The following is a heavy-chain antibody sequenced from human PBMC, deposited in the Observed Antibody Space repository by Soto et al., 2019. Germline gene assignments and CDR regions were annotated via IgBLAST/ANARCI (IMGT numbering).Heavy chain of an antibody. CDR3: ARDLGYAEAFDI. CDR2: ISSSSITI. J-gene: IGHJ3*02. V-gene: IGHV3-48*01. D-gene: IGHD5-12*01. CDR1: GFTFSSYS. Sequence: GGSLRLSCAASGFTFSSYSMNWVRQAPGKGLECVSYISSSSITIYYADSVKGRFTISRDNAKNSLYLQMNSLRAEDTAVYYCARDLGYAEAFDIWGQGTMVTVSS.